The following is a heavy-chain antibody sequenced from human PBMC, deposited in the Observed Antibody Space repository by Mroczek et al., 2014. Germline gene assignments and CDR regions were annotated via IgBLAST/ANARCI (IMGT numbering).Heavy chain of an antibody. D-gene: IGHD2-15*01. CDR1: GYTFTGYY. Sequence: VQLVESGAEVKKPGASVKVSCKASGYTFTGYYMHWVRQAPGQGLEWMGWINPNSGGTNYAQKFQGRVTMTRDTSISTAYMELSRLRSDDTAVYYCARDREDIVVSWGMDVWGQGTTVTVSS. CDR3: ARDREDIVVSWGMDV. V-gene: IGHV1-2*02. CDR2: INPNSGGT. J-gene: IGHJ6*02.